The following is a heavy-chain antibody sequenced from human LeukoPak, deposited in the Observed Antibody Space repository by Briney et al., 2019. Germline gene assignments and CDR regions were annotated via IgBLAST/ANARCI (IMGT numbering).Heavy chain of an antibody. V-gene: IGHV3-23*01. CDR2: ISGSGGST. Sequence: PGGSLRLSCAASGFTFSSYAMSWVRQAPGKGLEWVSAISGSGGSTYYADSVKGRFTISRDNSKNTLYLQMNSLRAEDTAVYYCARQTKDYVWGSYRYGYFDYWGQGTLVTVSS. J-gene: IGHJ4*02. CDR1: GFTFSSYA. CDR3: ARQTKDYVWGSYRYGYFDY. D-gene: IGHD3-16*02.